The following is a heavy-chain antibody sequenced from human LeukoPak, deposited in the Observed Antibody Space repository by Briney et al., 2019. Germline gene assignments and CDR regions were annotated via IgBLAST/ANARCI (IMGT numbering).Heavy chain of an antibody. D-gene: IGHD3-10*01. CDR2: ISAYNGNT. J-gene: IGHJ5*02. V-gene: IGHV1-18*01. CDR3: ARVSYYGSGTTRGWFDP. Sequence: GASVKVSCKASGYTFTSYGISWVRQAPGQGLEWMGWISAYNGNTNYAQKLQGRVTMTTDTSTSTAYMELRSLRSDDTAVYYCARVSYYGSGTTRGWFDPWGQGTLVTVSS. CDR1: GYTFTSYG.